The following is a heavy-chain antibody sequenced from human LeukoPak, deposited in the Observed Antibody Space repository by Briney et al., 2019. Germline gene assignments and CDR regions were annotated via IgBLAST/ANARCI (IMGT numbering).Heavy chain of an antibody. Sequence: SETLSLTCTVSGGSIGSYYWSWIRQPPGEGLEWIGYIYYIGSTNYNPSLSSRVIISVDTSKNQFSLKLSSVTAADTAIYYCARGTDVQWDYWGQGTLVTVSS. D-gene: IGHD1-26*01. CDR3: ARGTDVQWDY. J-gene: IGHJ4*02. V-gene: IGHV4-59*01. CDR2: IYYIGST. CDR1: GGSIGSYY.